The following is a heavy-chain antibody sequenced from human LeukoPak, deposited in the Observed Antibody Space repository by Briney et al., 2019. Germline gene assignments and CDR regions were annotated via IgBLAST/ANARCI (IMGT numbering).Heavy chain of an antibody. CDR1: GGSINSYY. CDR3: ARQPSGTAAFDI. D-gene: IGHD1/OR15-1a*01. V-gene: IGHV4-59*08. J-gene: IGHJ3*02. Sequence: SETLCHSCAVSGGSINSYYWSWIRQPPGKGLEWIAYIYSSGDSNYNPSFKSRVTISVDTSKNQFSLKLTSVAAADTAIYYCARQPSGTAAFDIWGQGTVVIVSS. CDR2: IYSSGDS.